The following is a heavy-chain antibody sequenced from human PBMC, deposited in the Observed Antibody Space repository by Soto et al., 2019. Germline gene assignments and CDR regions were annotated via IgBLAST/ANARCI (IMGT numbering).Heavy chain of an antibody. J-gene: IGHJ4*02. Sequence: HGESLKISCKGSGYSFTTNWIAWVRQLPGKGLEWMGIIYPGDSDTRYSPSFQGQVTISADKSITTAYLQWSSLKATDTAMYYCARNYGVYFDYWGQGTLVTVSS. D-gene: IGHD4-17*01. CDR1: GYSFTTNW. CDR2: IYPGDSDT. V-gene: IGHV5-51*01. CDR3: ARNYGVYFDY.